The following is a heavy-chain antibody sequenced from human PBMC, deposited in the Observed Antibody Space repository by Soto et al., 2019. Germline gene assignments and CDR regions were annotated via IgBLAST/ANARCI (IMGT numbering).Heavy chain of an antibody. CDR2: ITPFNGNT. CDR3: ATPRIAAASDAFDI. D-gene: IGHD6-13*01. CDR1: GGTFSSYA. J-gene: IGHJ3*02. V-gene: IGHV1-45*02. Sequence: ALVKVSCKASGGTFSSYAISWVRQAPGQGLEWMGWITPFNGNTNYAQKFQDRVTITGDRSMSTAYMELSSLRSEDTAMYYCATPRIAAASDAFDIWGQGTMVTVSS.